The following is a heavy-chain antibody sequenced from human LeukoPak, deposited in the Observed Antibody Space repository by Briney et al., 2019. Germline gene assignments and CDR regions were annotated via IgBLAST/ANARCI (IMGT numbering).Heavy chain of an antibody. Sequence: ASVTVSCKASGGTFSSYAISWVRQAPGQGLEWMGRIIPILGIANYAQKFQGRVTITADKSTSAAYMEPSSLRSEDTAVYYCGGSPDYGMDVWGQGTTVTVSS. V-gene: IGHV1-69*10. CDR3: GGSPDYGMDV. CDR2: IIPILGIA. J-gene: IGHJ6*02. CDR1: GGTFSSYA. D-gene: IGHD3-16*01.